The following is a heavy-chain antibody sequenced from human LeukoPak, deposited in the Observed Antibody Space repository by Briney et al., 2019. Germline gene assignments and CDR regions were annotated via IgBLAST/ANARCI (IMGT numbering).Heavy chain of an antibody. CDR2: IYHSGST. V-gene: IGHV4-38-2*02. D-gene: IGHD6-13*01. Sequence: KPSETLSLTCTVSGYSISSGYYWGWIRQPPGKGLEWIGSIYHSGSTYYNPSLKSRVTISVDTSKNQFSLKLSSVTAADTAVYYCARGGSIAAASHGTDFDYRGQGTLVTVSS. CDR3: ARGGSIAAASHGTDFDY. J-gene: IGHJ4*02. CDR1: GYSISSGYY.